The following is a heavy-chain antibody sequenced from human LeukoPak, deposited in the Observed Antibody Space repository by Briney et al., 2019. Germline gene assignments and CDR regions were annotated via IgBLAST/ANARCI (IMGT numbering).Heavy chain of an antibody. J-gene: IGHJ4*02. D-gene: IGHD2-2*01. V-gene: IGHV3-23*01. Sequence: GGSLRLSCAASGFTFSSYAMSWVRQAPGKGLEWVSAISGSGGSTYYADSVKGRFTISRDNSKNTLYLQMNSLRAEDTVVYYCARGSLRFCSSTSCDPFDSWGQGTLVTVSS. CDR1: GFTFSSYA. CDR3: ARGSLRFCSSTSCDPFDS. CDR2: ISGSGGST.